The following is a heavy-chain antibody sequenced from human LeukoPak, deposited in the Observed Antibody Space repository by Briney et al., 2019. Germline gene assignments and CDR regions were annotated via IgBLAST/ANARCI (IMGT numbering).Heavy chain of an antibody. V-gene: IGHV1-18*01. Sequence: ASVKVSCKASGYTFTSYGISWVRQAPGQGLEWMGWISAYNGNTNYAQKLQGRVTMTTDTSTSTAYMELRSLRSDGTAVYYCARAPTHIVATIGFDPWGQGTLVTVSS. CDR3: ARAPTHIVATIGFDP. CDR1: GYTFTSYG. CDR2: ISAYNGNT. J-gene: IGHJ5*02. D-gene: IGHD5-12*01.